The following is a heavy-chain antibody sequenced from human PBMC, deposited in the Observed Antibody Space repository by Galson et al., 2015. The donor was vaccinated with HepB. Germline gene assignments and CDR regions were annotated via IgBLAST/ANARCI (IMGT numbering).Heavy chain of an antibody. V-gene: IGHV3-48*01. CDR1: GFTFSSYS. CDR3: AGANYYDSSGYYIWDAFDI. CDR2: ISSSSSTI. D-gene: IGHD3-22*01. Sequence: SLRLSCAASGFTFSSYSMNWVRQAPGKGLEWVSYISSSSSTIYYADSVKGRFTISRDNAKNSLYLQMNSLRAEDTAVYYCAGANYYDSSGYYIWDAFDIWGQGTMVTVSS. J-gene: IGHJ3*02.